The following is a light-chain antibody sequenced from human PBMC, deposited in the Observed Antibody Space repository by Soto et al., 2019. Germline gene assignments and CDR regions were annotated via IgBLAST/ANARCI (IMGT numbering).Light chain of an antibody. CDR1: SSNIGADYD. J-gene: IGLJ2*01. CDR2: DNS. Sequence: QSVLTQPPSVSGAPGQMVTVSCTGSSSNIGADYDVHWYQHLPGTAPKLLIYDNSNRSSGVPDRFSASNSGASASLAITGLQAEDEADYYCQSYDSSLSGVVFGGGTKVTVL. V-gene: IGLV1-40*01. CDR3: QSYDSSLSGVV.